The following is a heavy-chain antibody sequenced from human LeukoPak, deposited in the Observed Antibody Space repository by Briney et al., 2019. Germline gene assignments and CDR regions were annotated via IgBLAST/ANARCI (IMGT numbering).Heavy chain of an antibody. CDR3: ARGYSSPSSRYFDY. Sequence: SETLSLTCAVYGGSFSGYYWSWIRQPPGKGLEWIGEINHSGSTNYNPSLKSRVTISVGTSKNQFSLKLSSVTAADTAVYYCARGYSSPSSRYFDYWGQGTLVTVSS. V-gene: IGHV4-34*01. CDR1: GGSFSGYY. CDR2: INHSGST. J-gene: IGHJ4*02. D-gene: IGHD6-13*01.